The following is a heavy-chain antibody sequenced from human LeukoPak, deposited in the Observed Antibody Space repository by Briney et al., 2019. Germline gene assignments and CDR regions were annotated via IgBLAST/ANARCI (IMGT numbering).Heavy chain of an antibody. Sequence: GGSLRLSCAASGFTFSSYWMSWVRQAPGKGLEWVSSISSSSSYIYYADSVKGRFTISRDNAKNSLYLQMNSLRAEDTAVYYCARDELTVTAEFDYWGQGTLVTVSS. D-gene: IGHD2-21*02. V-gene: IGHV3-21*01. CDR1: GFTFSSYW. CDR2: ISSSSSYI. CDR3: ARDELTVTAEFDY. J-gene: IGHJ4*02.